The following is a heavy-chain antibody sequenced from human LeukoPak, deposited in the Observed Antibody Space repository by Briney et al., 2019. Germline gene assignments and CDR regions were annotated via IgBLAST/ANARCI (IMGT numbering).Heavy chain of an antibody. Sequence: GASVKVSCKASGHTFTNYDISWVRQAPGQGLEWVARISGYNGNTDYAQKVKDRVTVTADTSTAYLEMRGLTSDDTAVYYCARDHGDFVGVRVGFDSWGQGTLVTVSS. V-gene: IGHV1-18*01. J-gene: IGHJ4*02. CDR3: ARDHGDFVGVRVGFDS. CDR2: ISGYNGNT. CDR1: GHTFTNYD. D-gene: IGHD4-17*01.